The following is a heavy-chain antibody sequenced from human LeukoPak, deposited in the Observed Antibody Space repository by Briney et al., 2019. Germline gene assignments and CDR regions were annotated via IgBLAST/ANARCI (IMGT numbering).Heavy chain of an antibody. CDR1: GFTFSSYG. D-gene: IGHD3-10*01. V-gene: IGHV3-30*02. CDR3: AKDLGYYGSGSYYNFPFDY. J-gene: IGHJ4*02. CDR2: IRYDGSNK. Sequence: TGGSLRLPCAASGFTFSSYGMHWVRQAPGKGLEWVAFIRYDGSNKYYADSVKGRFTISRDNSKNTLYLQMNSLRAEATAVYYCAKDLGYYGSGSYYNFPFDYWGQGTLVTVSS.